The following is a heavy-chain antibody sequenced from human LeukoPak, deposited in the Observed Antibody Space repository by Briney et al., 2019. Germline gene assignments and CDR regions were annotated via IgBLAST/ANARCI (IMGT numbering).Heavy chain of an antibody. Sequence: GESLKISCKGSGYSFTSYWIGWVRQMPGKGLEWMGIIYPGDSDTRYSTSFQGQVTISADKSISTAYLQWSSLKASDTAMYYCARQGDTAMAAPTHYYYMDVWGKGTTVTVSS. V-gene: IGHV5-51*01. D-gene: IGHD5-18*01. CDR2: IYPGDSDT. CDR3: ARQGDTAMAAPTHYYYMDV. J-gene: IGHJ6*03. CDR1: GYSFTSYW.